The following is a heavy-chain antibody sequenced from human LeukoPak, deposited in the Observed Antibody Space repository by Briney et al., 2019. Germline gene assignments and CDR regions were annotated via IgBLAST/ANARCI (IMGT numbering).Heavy chain of an antibody. D-gene: IGHD2-2*01. V-gene: IGHV1-46*01. J-gene: IGHJ4*02. CDR1: GYTFTSYY. CDR2: INPSGGST. CDR3: ARVTPPYCSSTSCYLDY. Sequence: ASVKVSCKASGYTFTSYYMHWMRQAPGQGLDWMGIINPSGGSTSYAQKFQGKVTMTRDTSTSTVYMELSSLRSEDTAVYYCARVTPPYCSSTSCYLDYWGQGTLVTVSS.